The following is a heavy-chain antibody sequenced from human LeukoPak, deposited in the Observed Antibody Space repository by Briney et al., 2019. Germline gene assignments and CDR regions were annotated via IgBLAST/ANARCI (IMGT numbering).Heavy chain of an antibody. J-gene: IGHJ4*02. CDR1: GGSISSHY. V-gene: IGHV4-59*08. CDR3: ARQGGSGVNFDY. Sequence: PSETLSLTCTVSGGSISSHYWSWIRQPPGKGLEWIGYIYYSGSTNYNPSLKSRVTISVDTSKNQFSLKLSSVTAADTAVYYCARQGGSGVNFDYWGQGTLVTVSS. D-gene: IGHD2-15*01. CDR2: IYYSGST.